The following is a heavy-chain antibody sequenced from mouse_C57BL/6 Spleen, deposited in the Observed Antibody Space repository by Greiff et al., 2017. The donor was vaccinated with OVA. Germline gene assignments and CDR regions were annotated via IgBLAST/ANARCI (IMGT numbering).Heavy chain of an antibody. V-gene: IGHV1-5*01. CDR2: IYPGNSDT. J-gene: IGHJ4*01. CDR1: GYTFTSYW. D-gene: IGHD4-1*01. Sequence: VQLQQSGTVLARPGASVKMSCKTSGYTFTSYWMHWVKQRPGQGLEWIGAIYPGNSDTSYNQKFKGKAKLTAVTSASTAYMELSSLTNEDSAVYYCTRDLGRGSYYARDYWGQGTSVTVSS. CDR3: TRDLGRGSYYARDY.